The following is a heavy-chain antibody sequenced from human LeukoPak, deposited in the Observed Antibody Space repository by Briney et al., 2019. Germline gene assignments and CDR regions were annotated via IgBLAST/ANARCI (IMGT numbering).Heavy chain of an antibody. CDR3: TRDVIPYYYMDV. J-gene: IGHJ6*03. CDR2: THSVGTT. D-gene: IGHD2-21*01. CDR1: GFAVSSNY. V-gene: IGHV3-66*02. Sequence: GGSLRLSCAASGFAVSSNYMGWVRQAPGKGLECVSVTHSVGTTYYADSVRGRFTISRDHSKNTLYLQMNSLRTEDTAVYYCTRDVIPYYYMDVWGKGTTVTVSS.